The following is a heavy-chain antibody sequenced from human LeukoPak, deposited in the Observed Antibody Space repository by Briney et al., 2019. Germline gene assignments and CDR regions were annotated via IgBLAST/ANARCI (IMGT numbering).Heavy chain of an antibody. CDR2: IYPGDSDT. Sequence: GESLKISCKASGYSFTSYWIGCVRQIPGKGLEWMGIIYPGDSDTRYRPSFQGKVTISTYKSMNTAYLQWISLKASDTAMYYCARYFDTYYFDCWGQGTLVTVSS. CDR3: ARYFDTYYFDC. D-gene: IGHD3-9*01. CDR1: GYSFTSYW. V-gene: IGHV5-51*01. J-gene: IGHJ4*02.